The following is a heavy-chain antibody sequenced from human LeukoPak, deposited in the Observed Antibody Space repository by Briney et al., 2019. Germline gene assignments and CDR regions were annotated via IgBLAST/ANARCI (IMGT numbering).Heavy chain of an antibody. D-gene: IGHD3-22*01. V-gene: IGHV4-38-2*02. J-gene: IGHJ4*02. CDR3: ARTDYYYDSSGYYPYYFDY. CDR2: IYHSGST. Sequence: SETLSLTCTVSGYSLSSGYYWGWIRQPPGKGLEWIGSIYHSGSTYYNPSLKSRVTISVDTSKNQFSLKLSSVTAADTAVYYCARTDYYYDSSGYYPYYFDYWGQGTLVTVSS. CDR1: GYSLSSGYY.